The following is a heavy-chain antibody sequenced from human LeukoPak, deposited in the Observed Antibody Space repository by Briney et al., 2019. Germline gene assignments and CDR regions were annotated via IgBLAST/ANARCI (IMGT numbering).Heavy chain of an antibody. D-gene: IGHD1-26*01. V-gene: IGHV4-39*01. CDR1: GGSVSSGSYY. J-gene: IGHJ4*02. CDR2: IYYSGST. Sequence: SETLSLTCTVSGGSVSSGSYYWGWIRQPPGKGLEWIGSIYYSGSTYYNPSLKSRVTISVDTSKNQFSLKLSSVTAADTAVYYCARRRVVVGATILDYWGQGTLVTVSS. CDR3: ARRRVVVGATILDY.